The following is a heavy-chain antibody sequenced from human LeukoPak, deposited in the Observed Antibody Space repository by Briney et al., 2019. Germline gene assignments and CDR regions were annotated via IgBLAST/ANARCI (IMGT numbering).Heavy chain of an antibody. CDR2: IYSGGST. J-gene: IGHJ4*02. D-gene: IGHD3-10*01. V-gene: IGHV3-66*01. CDR1: GFTVSSNY. Sequence: GRSLRLSCAASGFTVSSNYMSWVRQAPGKGLEWVSVIYSGGSTYYADSVKGRFTISRDNSKNTLYLQMNSLRAEDTAVYYCAREYRGEYYFAYWGQGTLVTVSS. CDR3: AREYRGEYYFAY.